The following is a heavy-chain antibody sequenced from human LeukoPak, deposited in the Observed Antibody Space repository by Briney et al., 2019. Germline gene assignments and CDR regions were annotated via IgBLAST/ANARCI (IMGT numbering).Heavy chain of an antibody. CDR1: GYSIASPNY. J-gene: IGHJ4*02. V-gene: IGHV4-38-2*02. CDR2: IYRGGNS. D-gene: IGHD2-15*01. CDR3: ARAVGRWYCSDTACPYHFDL. Sequence: SETLSLTCTVSGYSIASPNYWGWIRQSPGKRLEWIGNIYRGGNSYYNPSLKGRVTISIDTSRDQFSLNLDSVTAEDTAIYYCARAVGRWYCSDTACPYHFDLWGQGAPVTLSS.